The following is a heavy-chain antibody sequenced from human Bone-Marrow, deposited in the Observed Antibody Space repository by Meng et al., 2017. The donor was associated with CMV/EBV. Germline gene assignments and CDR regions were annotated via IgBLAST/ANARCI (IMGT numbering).Heavy chain of an antibody. CDR3: AREGRYCSSTSCAITIFGVDYYYYYGMDV. CDR1: GFTFSSYW. Sequence: GGSLRLSCAASGFTFSSYWMSWVRQAPGKGLEWVANIKQDGSEKYYVDSVKGRFTISRDNAKNSLYLQMSSLRAEDTAVYYCAREGRYCSSTSCAITIFGVDYYYYYGMDVWGQGTTVTVAS. CDR2: IKQDGSEK. V-gene: IGHV3-7*01. J-gene: IGHJ6*02. D-gene: IGHD2-2*01.